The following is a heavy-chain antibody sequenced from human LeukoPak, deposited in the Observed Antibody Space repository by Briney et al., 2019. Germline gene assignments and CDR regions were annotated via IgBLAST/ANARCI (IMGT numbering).Heavy chain of an antibody. CDR2: ISGSGGIT. V-gene: IGHV3-23*01. J-gene: IGHJ6*02. D-gene: IGHD3-10*01. CDR3: AKVGITRVRGVRMDSPTDYYGMDV. Sequence: GGSLRLSCAASGFTFSSYAMSWVRQAPGKGLEWVSAISGSGGITYYADSVKGRFTISRDNSKNTLYLQMNSLRAEDTAVYYCAKVGITRVRGVRMDSPTDYYGMDVWGQGTTVTASS. CDR1: GFTFSSYA.